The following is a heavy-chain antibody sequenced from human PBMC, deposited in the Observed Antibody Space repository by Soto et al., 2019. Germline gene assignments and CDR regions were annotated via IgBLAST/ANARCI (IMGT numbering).Heavy chain of an antibody. CDR1: GFTFRSYV. Sequence: GGSLGLSSAASGFTFRSYVMSWVRQSPRKGLEWVSAISGSGGSTYYADSVKGRFTISRDNSKNTLYLQMNSLRAEDTAVYYCAKDGYTVTTVRSFQHWGQGTLVTVSS. V-gene: IGHV3-23*01. CDR3: AKDGYTVTTVRSFQH. J-gene: IGHJ1*01. D-gene: IGHD4-17*01. CDR2: ISGSGGST.